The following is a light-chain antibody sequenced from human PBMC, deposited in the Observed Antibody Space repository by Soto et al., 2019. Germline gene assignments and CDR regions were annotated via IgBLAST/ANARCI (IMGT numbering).Light chain of an antibody. J-gene: IGKJ5*01. CDR1: QAISSY. V-gene: IGKV1-9*01. CDR2: AAS. CDR3: QQLNSFPIT. Sequence: VPLAQAPAILSGCTRDKISLTCRASQAISSYLAWYQQKPGRAPKLLIYAASTLQSGVPSRFSGSGSGTEFTLTITSLQPEDFATYYCQQLNSFPITFGQGTRLEIK.